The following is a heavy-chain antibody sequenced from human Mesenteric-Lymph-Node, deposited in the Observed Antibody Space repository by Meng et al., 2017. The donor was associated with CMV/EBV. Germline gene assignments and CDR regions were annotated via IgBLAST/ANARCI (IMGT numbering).Heavy chain of an antibody. D-gene: IGHD5-12*01. CDR1: GFTFSSYG. CDR2: IWYDGSNK. Sequence: GESLKISCAASGFTFSSYGMHWVRQAPGKGLEWVAVIWYDGSNKYYADSVKGRFTISRDNSKNTLYLQMNSLRAEDTAVYYCAKGDKVATITHVWGQGTMVTVSS. J-gene: IGHJ3*01. CDR3: AKGDKVATITHV. V-gene: IGHV3-33*06.